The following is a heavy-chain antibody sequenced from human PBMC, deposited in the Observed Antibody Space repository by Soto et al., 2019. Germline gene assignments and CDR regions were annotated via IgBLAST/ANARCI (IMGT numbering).Heavy chain of an antibody. D-gene: IGHD1-26*01. CDR2: INPNSGGT. J-gene: IGHJ4*02. Sequence: VKVSCKASGYTFTGYYMHWVRQAPGQGLEWMGWINPNSGGTNYAQKFQGRVTMTRDTSISTAYMELSRLRSDDTAVYYCARVLARSXXXLPGDYWGQGTLVTVSS. V-gene: IGHV1-2*02. CDR1: GYTFTGYY. CDR3: ARVLARSXXXLPGDY.